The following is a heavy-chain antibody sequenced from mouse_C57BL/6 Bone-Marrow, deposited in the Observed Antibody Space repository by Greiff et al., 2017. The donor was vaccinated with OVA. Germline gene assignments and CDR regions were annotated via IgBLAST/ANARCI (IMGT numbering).Heavy chain of an antibody. CDR1: GFTFSSYA. J-gene: IGHJ2*01. V-gene: IGHV5-4*01. CDR3: AREKELGHFDY. CDR2: ISDGGSYT. Sequence: EVKLMESGGGLVKPGGSLKLSCAASGFTFSSYAMSWVRQTPEKRLEWVATISDGGSYTYYPDNVKGRFTISRDNAKNNLYLQMSHLKSEDTAMYYCAREKELGHFDYWGQGTTLTVSS. D-gene: IGHD4-1*01.